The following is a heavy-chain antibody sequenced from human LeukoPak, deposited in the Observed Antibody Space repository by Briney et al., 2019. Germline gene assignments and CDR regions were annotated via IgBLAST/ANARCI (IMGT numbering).Heavy chain of an antibody. CDR2: ISSSGSTI. Sequence: GGSLRLSCAASGFTFSSYEMNWVRQAPGKGLEWVSYISSSGSTIYYADSAKGRFTISRDNAKNSLYLQMNSLRAEDTAVYYCARGYCSGGSCYSWVYWGQGTLVTVSS. CDR3: ARGYCSGGSCYSWVY. J-gene: IGHJ4*02. V-gene: IGHV3-48*03. D-gene: IGHD2-15*01. CDR1: GFTFSSYE.